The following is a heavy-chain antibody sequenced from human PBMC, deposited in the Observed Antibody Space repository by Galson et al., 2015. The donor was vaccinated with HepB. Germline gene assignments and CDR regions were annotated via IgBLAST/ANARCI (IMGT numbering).Heavy chain of an antibody. V-gene: IGHV3-64D*06. CDR2: ITSNGGVT. CDR3: VKEASSWVIGSAGDY. Sequence: SLRLSCAASGFTFSSFALHWVRQAPGKGLEYVSAITSNGGVTYYADSVTGRFTISRDNSKNALYLQMISLRPDDTAVYYCVKEASSWVIGSAGDYWGQGTLVTVSS. D-gene: IGHD3-16*02. CDR1: GFTFSSFA. J-gene: IGHJ4*02.